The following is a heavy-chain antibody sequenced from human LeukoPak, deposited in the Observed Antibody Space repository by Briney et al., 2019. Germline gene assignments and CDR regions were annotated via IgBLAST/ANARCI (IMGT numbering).Heavy chain of an antibody. V-gene: IGHV4-59*01. CDR3: ARDRRDSSSWYPSDYYGMDV. Sequence: SETLSLPCPVSGGSISSYYWSWIRPPPGKGLEWIGSIYYSGSTNYNPSLKSRVTISVDTSKNQFSLKLSSVTAADTAVYYCARDRRDSSSWYPSDYYGMDVWGQGTTVTVSS. CDR1: GGSISSYY. J-gene: IGHJ6*02. CDR2: IYYSGST. D-gene: IGHD6-13*01.